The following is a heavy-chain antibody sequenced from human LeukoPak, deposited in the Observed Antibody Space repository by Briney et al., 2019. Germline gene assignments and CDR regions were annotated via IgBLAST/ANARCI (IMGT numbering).Heavy chain of an antibody. J-gene: IGHJ4*02. CDR3: ARRRYNIDY. V-gene: IGHV4-59*08. CDR2: FYYSGST. Sequence: SETLSLTCTVSGGSISSNYWSWIRQPPGKGLEWIGYFYYSGSTNYNPSLKSRVTISVDTYKNQFSLKLSSVTAADTAVYYCARRRYNIDYWGQGTLVTVSS. CDR1: GGSISSNY. D-gene: IGHD1-1*01.